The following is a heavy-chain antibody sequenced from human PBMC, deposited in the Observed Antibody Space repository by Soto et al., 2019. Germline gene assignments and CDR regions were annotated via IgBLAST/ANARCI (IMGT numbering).Heavy chain of an antibody. V-gene: IGHV3-15*01. CDR3: TTDIHLRGVAGFDY. D-gene: IGHD3-10*01. Sequence: EVQLVESGGGLVKPGGSLRLSCAASGFTFSNAWMSWVRQAPGKGLEWVGRIKSKTDGGTTDYAAPVKGRFTISRDDSKNTLYLQMNSLRTEDTAVYYCTTDIHLRGVAGFDYWGQGTLVTVSS. J-gene: IGHJ4*02. CDR2: IKSKTDGGTT. CDR1: GFTFSNAW.